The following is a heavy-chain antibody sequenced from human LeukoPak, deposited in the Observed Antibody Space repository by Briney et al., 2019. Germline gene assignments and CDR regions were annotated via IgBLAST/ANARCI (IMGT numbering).Heavy chain of an antibody. V-gene: IGHV1-18*01. CDR3: ARLPTAEAFDI. J-gene: IGHJ3*02. CDR1: GYTFSNYA. Sequence: ASVKVSCKASGYTFSNYAISWVRQAPGQGLEWMGWISTYNGNTKYAQKFQGRVTMTTDTPTSTASMELRSLRSDDTAVYYCARLPTAEAFDIWGQGTMVTVSS. CDR2: ISTYNGNT.